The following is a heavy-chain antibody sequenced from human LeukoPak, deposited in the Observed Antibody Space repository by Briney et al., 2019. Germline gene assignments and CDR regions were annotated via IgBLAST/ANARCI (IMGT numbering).Heavy chain of an antibody. CDR2: IYPGDSDT. CDR3: ARTYSAVAGYFDY. Sequence: GESLKISCKGSGYSFNTYWIGWLSQMPGKGLEWMGIIYPGDSDTRYSPSFQGQVTISADKSITTAYLQWSSLKASDTAMYYCARTYSAVAGYFDYWGQGTLVTVSS. V-gene: IGHV5-51*01. CDR1: GYSFNTYW. J-gene: IGHJ4*02. D-gene: IGHD6-19*01.